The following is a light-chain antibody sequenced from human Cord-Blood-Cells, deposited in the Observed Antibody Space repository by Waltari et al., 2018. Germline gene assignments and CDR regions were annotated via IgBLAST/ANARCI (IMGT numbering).Light chain of an antibody. CDR2: DVN. V-gene: IGLV2-14*01. CDR3: SSYTSSSTYV. Sequence: QSALTQPASVSGSPGQSITISCTGTSSDVGGYNYVSWYQQHPGKAPKLMIYDVNKRPSGFPNRFAGSKSGNTASLTISGIQAEDEADYYCSSYTSSSTYVFGTGTKVTVL. CDR1: SSDVGGYNY. J-gene: IGLJ1*01.